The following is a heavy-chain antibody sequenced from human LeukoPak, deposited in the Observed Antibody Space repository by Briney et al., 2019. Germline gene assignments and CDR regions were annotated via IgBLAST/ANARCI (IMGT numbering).Heavy chain of an antibody. D-gene: IGHD4-17*01. V-gene: IGHV7-4-1*02. CDR1: GYTFTSYA. J-gene: IGHJ3*02. CDR3: ARDVDYGVTRIQLDAFDI. CDR2: INTNTGNP. Sequence: ASVKVSCKASGYTFTSYAMSWVRQAPGQGLEWMGWINTNTGNPTYAQGFTGRFVFSLDTSVSTAYLQISSLKAEDTAVYYCARDVDYGVTRIQLDAFDIWGQGTMVTVSS.